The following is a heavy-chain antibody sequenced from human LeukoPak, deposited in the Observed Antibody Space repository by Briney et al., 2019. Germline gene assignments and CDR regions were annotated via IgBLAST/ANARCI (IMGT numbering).Heavy chain of an antibody. CDR1: GGSISSGDYY. V-gene: IGHV4-30-4*01. Sequence: SQTLSLTCTVSGGSISSGDYYWSWIRQPPGKGLEWIGYIYYSGSTYYNPSLKSRVTISVDTSKNQFSLKLGSVTAADTAVYYCARDCVVAYPRGMDVWGQGTTVTVSS. CDR3: ARDCVVAYPRGMDV. CDR2: IYYSGST. J-gene: IGHJ6*02. D-gene: IGHD2-15*01.